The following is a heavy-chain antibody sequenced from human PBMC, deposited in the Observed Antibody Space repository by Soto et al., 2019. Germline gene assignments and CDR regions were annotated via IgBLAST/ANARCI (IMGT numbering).Heavy chain of an antibody. J-gene: IGHJ4*02. V-gene: IGHV1-24*01. CDR3: ATVGNIYVDTAMARVPEWGY. D-gene: IGHD5-18*01. Sequence: QVQLVQSGAEVKKPGASVKVSCKVSGYTLTELSMHWVRQAPGKGLEWMGGFDPEDGETIYAQKFQGRVTMTEDTSTDTAYMELSSLRSEDTAVYYCATVGNIYVDTAMARVPEWGYWGQGTLVTVSS. CDR2: FDPEDGET. CDR1: GYTLTELS.